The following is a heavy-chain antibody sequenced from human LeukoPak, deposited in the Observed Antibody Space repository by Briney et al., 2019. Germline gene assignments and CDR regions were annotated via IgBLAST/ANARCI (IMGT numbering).Heavy chain of an antibody. CDR3: ARSRPAPATIFGVVIFQHLNNWFDP. V-gene: IGHV4-38-2*02. J-gene: IGHJ5*02. CDR1: GYSISSGYY. Sequence: SETLSLTCTVSGYSISSGYYWGWIRQPPGKGLEWIGSIYHSGSTYYNPSLKSRVTISVDTSKNQFSLQLNSVTPEDTAVYYCARSRPAPATIFGVVIFQHLNNWFDPWGQGTLVTVSS. CDR2: IYHSGST. D-gene: IGHD3-3*01.